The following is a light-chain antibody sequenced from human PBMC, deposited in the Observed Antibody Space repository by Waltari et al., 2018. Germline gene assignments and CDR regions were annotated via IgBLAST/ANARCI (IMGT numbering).Light chain of an antibody. Sequence: QSALTQPASVSGSPGQSITISCTGTSGDVGSHDLVSWYQQHPGKAPKLIIYEINKRPSGVSNHFSGSKSGKTASLTISGLQAEDEADYYCCSFTNSRNFDVFGTGTKVTVL. CDR1: SGDVGSHDL. J-gene: IGLJ1*01. CDR3: CSFTNSRNFDV. CDR2: EIN. V-gene: IGLV2-23*02.